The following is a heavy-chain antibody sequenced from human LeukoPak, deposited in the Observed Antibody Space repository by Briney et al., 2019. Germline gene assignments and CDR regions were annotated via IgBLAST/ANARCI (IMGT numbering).Heavy chain of an antibody. J-gene: IGHJ4*02. D-gene: IGHD5-24*01. V-gene: IGHV3-53*01. CDR2: IYSGGTT. CDR1: GITVSSNY. CDR3: VRDIYGYNPFDY. Sequence: PGGSLRLSCAASGITVSSNYMSWVRQAPGKGLEWVSVIYSGGTTKYAGSVEGRFTISRDNSKNTVFLQMNSLRAEDTAVYYCVRDIYGYNPFDYWGQGTLVTVSS.